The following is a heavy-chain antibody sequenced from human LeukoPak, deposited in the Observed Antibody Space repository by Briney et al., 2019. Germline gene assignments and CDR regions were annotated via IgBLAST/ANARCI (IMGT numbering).Heavy chain of an antibody. J-gene: IGHJ4*02. CDR2: IHPSTGNP. CDR1: GYSFTNYA. V-gene: IGHV7-4-1*02. Sequence: GASVKDSCKASGYSFTNYAMDWVRQAPGQGLEWMGWIHPSTGNPTYAQGFTGRFVFSLDTSVSTTYLQISSLKAEDTAVYFCARAFQSLGGLSLPDYWGQGTLLTVSS. CDR3: ARAFQSLGGLSLPDY. D-gene: IGHD3-16*02.